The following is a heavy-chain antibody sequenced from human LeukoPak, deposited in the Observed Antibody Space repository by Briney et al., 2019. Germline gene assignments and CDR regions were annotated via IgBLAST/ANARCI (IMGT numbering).Heavy chain of an antibody. CDR2: ISGSGGST. CDR3: AKDRSMVRGVTSFDY. CDR1: GFTFSRFA. Sequence: GGSLRLSCAASGFTFSRFAMSWVRQAPGKGLEWVSAISGSGGSTYYADSVKGRFTVSRDNSRDTLYLQMNSLRAEDTAVHYCAKDRSMVRGVTSFDYWGQGALVTVSS. V-gene: IGHV3-23*01. D-gene: IGHD3-10*01. J-gene: IGHJ4*02.